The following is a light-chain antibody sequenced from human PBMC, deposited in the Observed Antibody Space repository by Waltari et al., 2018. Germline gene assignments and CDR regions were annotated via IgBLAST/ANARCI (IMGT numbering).Light chain of an antibody. CDR1: QSVLYTSNNMNY. CDR2: WAS. J-gene: IGKJ3*01. CDR3: QQYYSTPFT. V-gene: IGKV4-1*01. Sequence: DIVLNQSPASLAVSLGARATLTCKSSQSVLYTSNNMNYLAWYQQRPGQPPKLLIYWASTRESGVPDRFSGSGSGTDFTLTISSLQAEDVALYYCQQYYSTPFTFGPGTKVEIK.